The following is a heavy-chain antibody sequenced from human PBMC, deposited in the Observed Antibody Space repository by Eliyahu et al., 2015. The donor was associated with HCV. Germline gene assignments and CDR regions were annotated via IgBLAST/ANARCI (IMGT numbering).Heavy chain of an antibody. CDR3: ARAGLIRGVRTSAHYGMDV. V-gene: IGHV1-69*01. J-gene: IGHJ6*02. CDR1: GDXXTNYX. Sequence: QVQLVQSGAEVKRPGSSVKVSCRASGDXXTNYXITWXRXAPGQGLEWMGVXIPXFGSSNYAQNFQDRVTITADESTSTTYMELSTLRYEDTAVYYCARAGLIRGVRTSAHYGMDVWGQGTTVTVSS. CDR2: XIPXFGSS. D-gene: IGHD3-10*01.